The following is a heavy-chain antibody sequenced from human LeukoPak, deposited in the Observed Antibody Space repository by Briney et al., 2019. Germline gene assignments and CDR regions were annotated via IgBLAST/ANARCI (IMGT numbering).Heavy chain of an antibody. V-gene: IGHV3-7*01. CDR3: ARNPGTTARDAFDI. CDR1: GFTFSGSY. CDR2: LKEDGSEK. Sequence: GGSLRLSCAASGFTFSGSYMSWVRQAPGKGLEWLANLKEDGSEKYYVDSVKGRFTISRDNAKNSLFLQMSSLRAEDTAVYYCARNPGTTARDAFDIWGQGTMVAVSS. J-gene: IGHJ3*02. D-gene: IGHD1-1*01.